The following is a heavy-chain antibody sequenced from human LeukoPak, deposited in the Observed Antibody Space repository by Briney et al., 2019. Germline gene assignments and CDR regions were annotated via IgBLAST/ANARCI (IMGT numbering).Heavy chain of an antibody. CDR1: GYIFTSYG. J-gene: IGHJ4*02. D-gene: IGHD6-19*01. CDR3: ARDRSGWSDY. V-gene: IGHV1-18*01. Sequence: GASVKVSCKASGYIFTSYGITWVRQAPGQGLEWMGWISTYNGDTNYAQNLQGRVTMTTDTSTSTAYMELRSLRSDDTAVYYCARDRSGWSDYWGQGTLVTVSS. CDR2: ISTYNGDT.